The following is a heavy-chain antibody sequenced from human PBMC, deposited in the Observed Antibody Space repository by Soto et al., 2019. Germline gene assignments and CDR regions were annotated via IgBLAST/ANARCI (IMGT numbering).Heavy chain of an antibody. J-gene: IGHJ5*02. Sequence: NPSETLSLTCAVYGASLSDNYCNWLRQPPGKGLEWIGEINHSGNTNYNPSLRSRVTISIDTSKNQLSLKLRSVTAADTAVYYCARGNRWFDPWGQGTLVTVSS. CDR3: ARGNRWFDP. CDR1: GASLSDNY. CDR2: INHSGNT. V-gene: IGHV4-34*01.